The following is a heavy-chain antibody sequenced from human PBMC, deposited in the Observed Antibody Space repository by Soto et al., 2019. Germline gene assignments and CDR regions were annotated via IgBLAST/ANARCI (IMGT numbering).Heavy chain of an antibody. V-gene: IGHV1-46*01. CDR1: GYTFTGYY. Sequence: QVQLEQSGAEVKKPGASVKVSCKASGYTFTGYYVHWVRQAPGQGLEWLGIINPSGGRTSYAQTLPGRTTVTRDTSTSTVYMQLSSLRSEDTAVYYCARENGDYDILTDYYPYYYYGMDVWGQGTTVTVSS. CDR2: INPSGGRT. J-gene: IGHJ6*02. CDR3: ARENGDYDILTDYYPYYYYGMDV. D-gene: IGHD3-9*01.